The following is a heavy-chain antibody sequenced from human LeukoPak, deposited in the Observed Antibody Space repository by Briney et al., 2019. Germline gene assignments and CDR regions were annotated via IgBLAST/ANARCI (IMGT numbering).Heavy chain of an antibody. J-gene: IGHJ4*02. CDR2: ISSSSGYI. CDR3: ARERIMGDLGKFDY. CDR1: GFTFSSYT. D-gene: IGHD3-16*01. Sequence: GGSLRLSCAASGFTFSSYTMNWVRQAPGKGLEWVSSISSSSGYINYADSMKGRFTISRDNAKNSLYLQMNSLRAEDTAVYYCARERIMGDLGKFDYWGQGTPVTVSS. V-gene: IGHV3-21*01.